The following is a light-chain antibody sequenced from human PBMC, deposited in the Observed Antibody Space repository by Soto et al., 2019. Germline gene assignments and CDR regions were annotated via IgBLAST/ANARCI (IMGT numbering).Light chain of an antibody. CDR3: CSYATTSLYV. J-gene: IGLJ1*01. Sequence: QSVLTQPASVSGSPGQSITISCTGTNSDIGSYNLVSWYQHHPGKAHKLINYEDSERPSGVSDRFSCSKSGNTASLTISGLQAEDEADYYCCSYATTSLYVFGTGTKVTVL. CDR1: NSDIGSYNL. V-gene: IGLV2-23*01. CDR2: EDS.